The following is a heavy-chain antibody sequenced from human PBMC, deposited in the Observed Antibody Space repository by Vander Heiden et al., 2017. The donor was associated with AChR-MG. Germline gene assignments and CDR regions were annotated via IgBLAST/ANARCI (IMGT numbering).Heavy chain of an antibody. V-gene: IGHV3-23*01. J-gene: IGHJ4*02. CDR3: AKDQGAPRGWPGG. Sequence: EVQLLESGGAMVERGGSRRLPSPAAGLLFSSYAMNACRPAPGKGLEWVSAVTNDGRSTYYAVSVKGRFTIFRDNSKNMLFLHMKSLRAEDTAVYYCAKDQGAPRGWPGGWGQGTLVTVSS. CDR2: VTNDGRST. CDR1: GLLFSSYA. D-gene: IGHD6-19*01.